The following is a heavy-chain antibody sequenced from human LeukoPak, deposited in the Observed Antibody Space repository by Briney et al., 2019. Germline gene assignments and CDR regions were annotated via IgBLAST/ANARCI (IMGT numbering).Heavy chain of an antibody. CDR2: INHSGST. Sequence: SETLSLTCTVSGGSISSGGYYWSWIRQPPGKGLEWIGEINHSGSTNYNPSLKSRVTISVDTSKNQFSLKLSSVTAADTAVYYCARGSIAAWIHWGQGTLVTVSS. J-gene: IGHJ4*02. CDR3: ARGSIAAWIH. V-gene: IGHV4-39*07. CDR1: GGSISSGGYY. D-gene: IGHD6-13*01.